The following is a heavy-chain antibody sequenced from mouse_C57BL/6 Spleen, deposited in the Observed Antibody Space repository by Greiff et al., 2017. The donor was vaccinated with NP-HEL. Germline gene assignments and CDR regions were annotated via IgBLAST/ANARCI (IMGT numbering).Heavy chain of an antibody. CDR1: GFNIKDDY. CDR2: IDPENGDT. V-gene: IGHV14-4*01. J-gene: IGHJ3*01. Sequence: EVQLQQSGAELVRPGASVKLSCTASGFNIKDDYMHWVKQRPEQGLEWIGWIDPENGDTEYASKFQGKATITADTSSNTAYLQLSSLTSEDTAVYYCTTDYYYGSSAWFAYWGQGTLVTVSA. D-gene: IGHD1-1*01. CDR3: TTDYYYGSSAWFAY.